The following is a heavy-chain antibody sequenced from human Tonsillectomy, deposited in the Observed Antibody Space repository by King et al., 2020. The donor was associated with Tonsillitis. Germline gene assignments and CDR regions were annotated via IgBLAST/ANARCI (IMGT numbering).Heavy chain of an antibody. V-gene: IGHV4-4*02. CDR1: GGSISSNNW. D-gene: IGHD5-12*01. CDR2: IYHSGTT. Sequence: QLQESGPGLVKPSGTLSLTCAVSGGSISSNNWWSWVRQPPGKGLEWIGEIYHSGTTNSNPSLKSPVTISVDNSKNQFSLKLSSVTAADTAVYYCARGQGSGAYDYYYYYMDVWGKGTTVTVSS. J-gene: IGHJ6*03. CDR3: ARGQGSGAYDYYYYYMDV.